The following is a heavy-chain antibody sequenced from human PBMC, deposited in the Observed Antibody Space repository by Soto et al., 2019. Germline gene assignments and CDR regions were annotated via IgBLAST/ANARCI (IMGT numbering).Heavy chain of an antibody. CDR3: ARAEWFSLAFDY. D-gene: IGHD3-3*01. J-gene: IGHJ4*02. CDR2: ISSSSSYI. CDR1: GFTFSSYS. V-gene: IGHV3-21*01. Sequence: EVQLVESGGGLVKPGGSLRLSCAASGFTFSSYSMNWVRQAPGKGLEWVSSISSSSSYIYYADSVKGRFTISRDNAKNARYLRMNSLRAEDPAVYYCARAEWFSLAFDYWGQGTLVTVSS.